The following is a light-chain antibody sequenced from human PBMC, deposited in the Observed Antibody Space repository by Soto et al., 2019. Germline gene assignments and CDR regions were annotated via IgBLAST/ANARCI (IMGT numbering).Light chain of an antibody. CDR1: KNIVSY. V-gene: IGKV1-39*01. J-gene: IGKJ4*01. Sequence: DIKMTQSPSSLSASVGDRVPIPCRASKNIVSYVNWYQQKSGNAPKLLIFGTSSLHSGVPSGFSGSGAGTDFTLTISSLQPEDFATYYCQQSYSTPLTFGGGNKVGIK. CDR3: QQSYSTPLT. CDR2: GTS.